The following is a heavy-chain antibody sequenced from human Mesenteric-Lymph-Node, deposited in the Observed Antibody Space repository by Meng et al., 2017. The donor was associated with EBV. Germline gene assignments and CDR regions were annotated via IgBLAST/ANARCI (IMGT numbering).Heavy chain of an antibody. Sequence: QRPGPGPGLGKPSEPPPLTCSVSGGSFASTSYYWVWIRQPPGKGLEWIGEIYHRGSTNYNPSLTSRVTISVDESKNEFSLSLTSVTAADTAVYFCARVNEGQWLVRGAFDYWGQGTLVTVSS. CDR3: ARVNEGQWLVRGAFDY. D-gene: IGHD6-19*01. V-gene: IGHV4-39*07. CDR1: GGSFASTSYY. J-gene: IGHJ4*02. CDR2: IYHRGST.